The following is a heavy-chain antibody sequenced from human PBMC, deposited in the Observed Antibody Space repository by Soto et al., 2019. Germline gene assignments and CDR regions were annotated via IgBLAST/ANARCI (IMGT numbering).Heavy chain of an antibody. J-gene: IGHJ4*02. CDR1: GFAFSNYA. CDR2: ISTSIDAT. D-gene: IGHD6-6*01. Sequence: EVQLLESGGGLVQPGGSLRLSCAASGFAFSNYAMHWVRQAPGKWLEWVSSISTSIDATYYADSVKGRFTISRDDSKNTLYLQMNSLRAEDSAVYYCAKDRTVAARNFDYWGQGTQVTVSP. CDR3: AKDRTVAARNFDY. V-gene: IGHV3-23*01.